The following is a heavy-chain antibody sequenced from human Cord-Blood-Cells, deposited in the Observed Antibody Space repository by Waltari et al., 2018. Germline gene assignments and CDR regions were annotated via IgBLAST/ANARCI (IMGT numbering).Heavy chain of an antibody. CDR1: GGSFSGYY. Sequence: QVQLQQWGAGLLKPSETLSLTCAVYGGSFSGYYWSWIRQPPGKGMEGIGEINHSGSTNYNPSLKSRVTISVDTSKNQFSLKLSSVTAADTAVYYCARGRGTYGYCSGGSCYGSAFDIWGQGTMVTDSS. V-gene: IGHV4-34*01. CDR3: ARGRGTYGYCSGGSCYGSAFDI. CDR2: INHSGST. J-gene: IGHJ3*02. D-gene: IGHD2-15*01.